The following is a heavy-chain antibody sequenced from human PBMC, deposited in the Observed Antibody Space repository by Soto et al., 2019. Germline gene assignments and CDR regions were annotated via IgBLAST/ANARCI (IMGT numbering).Heavy chain of an antibody. D-gene: IGHD3-22*01. CDR2: ISYDGSNK. V-gene: IGHV3-30*18. CDR3: AKDAGITMIPSD. Sequence: QVQLVESGGGVVQPGRSLRLSCAASGFTFSSYGMHWVRQAPGKGLEWVAVISYDGSNKYYADSVKGRFTISRDNSKNTLYLQMNSLRAEDTAVYYCAKDAGITMIPSDWGQGTLVTVSS. CDR1: GFTFSSYG. J-gene: IGHJ4*02.